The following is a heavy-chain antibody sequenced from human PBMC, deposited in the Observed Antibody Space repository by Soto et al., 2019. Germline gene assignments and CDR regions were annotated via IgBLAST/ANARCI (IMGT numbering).Heavy chain of an antibody. D-gene: IGHD7-27*01. CDR3: TRANWYSEY. CDR1: GGSISNHY. V-gene: IGHV4-59*11. CDR2: IYYNGNT. Sequence: QVQLQESGPGLVKPSETLSLTCTVSGGSISNHYWSWIRKPPGQGLEWIGYIYYNGNTNYNPSLKSRVTMSVDTSKNQISLKLSSVTAADTAVYYCTRANWYSEYWGQGTLVTVSS. J-gene: IGHJ4*02.